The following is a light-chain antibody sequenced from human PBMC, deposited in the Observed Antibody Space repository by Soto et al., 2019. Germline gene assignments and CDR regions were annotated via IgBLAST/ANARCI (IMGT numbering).Light chain of an antibody. CDR3: QQSFTPPLT. CDR1: QNIHSY. Sequence: DIQMTQSPASLSASVGDRVTITCRASQNIHSYLNWYKQTPGKPPELLIFGVSNLESAVPSRFSGSGSGTDFTLTIATLQRADFATYYGQQSFTPPLTCGGGTKVEIK. V-gene: IGKV1-39*01. CDR2: GVS. J-gene: IGKJ4*01.